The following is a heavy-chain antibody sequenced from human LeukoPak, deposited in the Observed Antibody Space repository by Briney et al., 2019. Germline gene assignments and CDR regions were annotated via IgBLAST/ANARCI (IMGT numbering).Heavy chain of an antibody. D-gene: IGHD1-7*01. Sequence: GGSLRLSCAASGFTFSSYAMSWVRQAPGKGLEWVSAISGSGGSTYYADSVKGRFTTSRDKNSLFLQMNSVRAEDTAVYYCVGWGISGITNHWGQGTLVTVSS. CDR3: VGWGISGITNH. V-gene: IGHV3-23*01. J-gene: IGHJ4*02. CDR2: ISGSGGST. CDR1: GFTFSSYA.